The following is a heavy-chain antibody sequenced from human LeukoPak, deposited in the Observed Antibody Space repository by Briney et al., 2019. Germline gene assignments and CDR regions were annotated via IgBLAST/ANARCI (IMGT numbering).Heavy chain of an antibody. Sequence: KRSETLSLTCSVSGASISNNNWWNWMRQPPGKGLEWIGDIFHAGSTNYNPSLKSRVTISLDKSKNQFSLTLTSVTAADTAVYYCARSPDATMIGLWGQGTLVTVSS. CDR3: ARSPDATMIGL. V-gene: IGHV4-4*02. CDR1: GASISNNNW. CDR2: IFHAGST. J-gene: IGHJ4*02. D-gene: IGHD3-22*01.